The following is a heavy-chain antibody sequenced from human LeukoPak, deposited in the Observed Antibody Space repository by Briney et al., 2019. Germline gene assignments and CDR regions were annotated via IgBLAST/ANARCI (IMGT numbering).Heavy chain of an antibody. D-gene: IGHD4-17*01. CDR2: ISSGSTTI. Sequence: TGGSLRLSCAASGFSFSSYSMNWVRQAPGKGLEWVSYISSGSTTIYYADSVKGRFTISRDNARNSLYLQMNSLRAEDTAVYYCARALIGDYDKLDYWGQGTLVTVSS. V-gene: IGHV3-48*01. CDR1: GFSFSSYS. J-gene: IGHJ4*02. CDR3: ARALIGDYDKLDY.